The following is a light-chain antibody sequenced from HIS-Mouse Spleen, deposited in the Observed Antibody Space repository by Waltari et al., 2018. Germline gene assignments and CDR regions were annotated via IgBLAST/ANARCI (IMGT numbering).Light chain of an antibody. J-gene: IGKJ3*01. V-gene: IGKV1-5*03. Sequence: DIQMTQSPSTLSASVADRLTIPCRASQSISSWLAWYQQKPGKAPKLLIYKASSLESGVPSRFSGSGSGTEFTLTISSLQPDDFATYYCQQYNSYPFTFGPGTKVDIK. CDR3: QQYNSYPFT. CDR1: QSISSW. CDR2: KAS.